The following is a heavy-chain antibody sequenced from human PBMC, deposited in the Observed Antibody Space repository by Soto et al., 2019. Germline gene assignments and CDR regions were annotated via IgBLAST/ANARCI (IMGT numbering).Heavy chain of an antibody. Sequence: QVQLVQSGAEVKKPGSSVKVSCKASGGTFSSYTISWVRQAPGQGLEWMGRIIPILSIANYAQKFQGRVTITADKSTSTAYMELSSLRSEDTAVYYCARYHVDHWFDPWGQGTLVTVSS. CDR2: IIPILSIA. CDR3: ARYHVDHWFDP. J-gene: IGHJ5*02. CDR1: GGTFSSYT. V-gene: IGHV1-69*02.